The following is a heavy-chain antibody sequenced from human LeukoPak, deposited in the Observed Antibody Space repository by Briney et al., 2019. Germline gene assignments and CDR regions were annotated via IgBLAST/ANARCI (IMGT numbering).Heavy chain of an antibody. Sequence: PSETLSLTCTVSGGSISSSSYYWGWIRLPPGKGLEWIGSIYYSGSTYYNPSLKSRVTISVDTSKNQFSLKLSSVTAADTAVYYCARGDSSGWPFDYWGQGTLVTVSS. CDR2: IYYSGST. CDR3: ARGDSSGWPFDY. CDR1: GGSISSSSYY. D-gene: IGHD6-19*01. V-gene: IGHV4-39*01. J-gene: IGHJ4*02.